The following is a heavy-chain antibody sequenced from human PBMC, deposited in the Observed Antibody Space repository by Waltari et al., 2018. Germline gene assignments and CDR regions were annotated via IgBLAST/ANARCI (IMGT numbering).Heavy chain of an antibody. CDR2: ISYDGSNK. D-gene: IGHD3-22*01. CDR1: GFTFSSYA. V-gene: IGHV3-30*01. Sequence: QVQLVESGGGVVQPGRSLRLSCAASGFTFSSYAMHWVRQAPGKGLEWVAVISYDGSNKDYADSVKGRFTISRDNSKNTLYLQMNSLRAEETAVYYCARDLDYYDSSGYSHFDYWGQGTLVTVSS. J-gene: IGHJ4*02. CDR3: ARDLDYYDSSGYSHFDY.